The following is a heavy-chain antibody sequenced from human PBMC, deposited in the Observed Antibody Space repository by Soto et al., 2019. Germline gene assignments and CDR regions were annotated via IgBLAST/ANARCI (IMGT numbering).Heavy chain of an antibody. CDR2: INPNSGGT. CDR3: ARVGPWNYYYYGMDV. CDR1: GYTFTGYY. J-gene: IGHJ6*02. D-gene: IGHD5-12*01. V-gene: IGHV1-2*04. Sequence: ASVKVSCKASGYTFTGYYMHWVRQAPGQGLEWMGWINPNSGGTNYAQKFQGWVTMTRDTSISTAYMELSRLRSDDTAVYYCARVGPWNYYYYGMDVWGQGTTVTVSS.